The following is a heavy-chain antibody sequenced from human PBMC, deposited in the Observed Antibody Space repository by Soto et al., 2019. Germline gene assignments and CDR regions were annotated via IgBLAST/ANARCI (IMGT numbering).Heavy chain of an antibody. V-gene: IGHV4-59*01. CDR3: ARDMSGGSSWYEFDS. CDR2: VYYTGTT. J-gene: IGHJ4*02. Sequence: TSETLSLTCTISGASIRSSYWSWVRQPPGRGLGWIGYVYYTGTTNSNPSLKSRVTISADTSKNLFSLKVVSVTPADTAVYFCARDMSGGSSWYEFDSWGPGTLVTVSS. CDR1: GASIRSSY. D-gene: IGHD6-13*01.